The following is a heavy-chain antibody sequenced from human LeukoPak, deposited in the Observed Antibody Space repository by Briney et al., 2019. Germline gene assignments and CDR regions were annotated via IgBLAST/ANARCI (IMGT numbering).Heavy chain of an antibody. Sequence: GGSLRLSCAASGFTFSSYGMHWVRQAPGKRLEWVAVISYDGSNKYYADSVKGRFTISRDNSKNTLYLQMNSLRAEDTAVYYCAKDQKSGVDTAMASWGQGTLVTVSS. V-gene: IGHV3-30*18. CDR1: GFTFSSYG. D-gene: IGHD5-18*01. J-gene: IGHJ4*02. CDR3: AKDQKSGVDTAMAS. CDR2: ISYDGSNK.